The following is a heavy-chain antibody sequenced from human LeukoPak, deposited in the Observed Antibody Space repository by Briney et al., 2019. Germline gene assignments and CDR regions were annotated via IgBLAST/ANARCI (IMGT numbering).Heavy chain of an antibody. CDR1: GGSISSYY. CDR2: IFYSGST. V-gene: IGHV4-59*01. J-gene: IGHJ3*02. CDR3: ARVGELLAGHDAFDI. Sequence: SETLSLTCTVSGGSISSYYWSWIRQPPGKGLEWIGYIFYSGSTNYNPSLKSRVTISVDTSKNQFSLKLSSVTAADTAVYYCARVGELLAGHDAFDIWGQGTMVTVSS. D-gene: IGHD1-26*01.